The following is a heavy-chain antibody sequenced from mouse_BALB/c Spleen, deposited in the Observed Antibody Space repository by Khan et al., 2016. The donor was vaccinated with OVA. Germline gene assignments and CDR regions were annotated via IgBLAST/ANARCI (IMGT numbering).Heavy chain of an antibody. D-gene: IGHD1-1*01. Sequence: DLVKPGASVKLSCKASVYTFTSYWINWIKQRPGQGLEWIGRIAPGSGSDYYNDMFKGKATLTIDTSSSTAYIQVRSLSSEDSAVYFCARSNYYGSGLYAMDYWGQGTSVTVSS. CDR2: IAPGSGSD. V-gene: IGHV1S41*01. J-gene: IGHJ4*01. CDR3: ARSNYYGSGLYAMDY. CDR1: VYTFTSYW.